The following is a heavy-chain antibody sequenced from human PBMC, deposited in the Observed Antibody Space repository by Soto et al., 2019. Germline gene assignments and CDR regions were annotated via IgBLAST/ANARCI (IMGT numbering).Heavy chain of an antibody. CDR1: GGTFSSNG. CDR2: ITPIFVTA. Sequence: SVKVSCKASGGTFSSNGISWVRQAPGQGLEWMGGITPIFVTAKYAQKFQGRVTITADESTNTAYLEVSGLRSEDTAVYYCARHGYSSSWYPGPWGQGTLVTVSS. V-gene: IGHV1-69*13. J-gene: IGHJ5*02. CDR3: ARHGYSSSWYPGP. D-gene: IGHD6-13*01.